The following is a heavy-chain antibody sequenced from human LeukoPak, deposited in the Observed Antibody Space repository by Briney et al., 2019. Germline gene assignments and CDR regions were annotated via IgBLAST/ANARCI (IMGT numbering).Heavy chain of an antibody. CDR1: GFTFSAYG. CDR3: AKEGYDSSGYYSSFDY. D-gene: IGHD3-22*01. V-gene: IGHV3-33*06. CDR2: IWYDGSNK. Sequence: GTSLRLSXAASGFTFSAYGMHWVRQAPGKGLEWVAVIWYDGSNKYYADSVKGRFTISRDNSKNTLYLRMDSLRAEDTAVYYCAKEGYDSSGYYSSFDYWGQGTLVTVSS. J-gene: IGHJ4*02.